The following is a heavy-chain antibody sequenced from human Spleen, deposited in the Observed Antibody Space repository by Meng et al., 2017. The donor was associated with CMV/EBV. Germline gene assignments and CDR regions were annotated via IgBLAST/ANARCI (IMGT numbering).Heavy chain of an antibody. V-gene: IGHV3-7*01. CDR3: ARRLALFDY. D-gene: IGHD6-19*01. Sequence: GGSLRLSCAASGFTFSNYWMTWVRRAPGKGLEWVATIKEDGSEKHYVDPVKGRFTISRDNAKNSLHLQLNSLRDDDTAVYYCARRLALFDYWGQGTLVIVSS. CDR2: IKEDGSEK. CDR1: GFTFSNYW. J-gene: IGHJ4*02.